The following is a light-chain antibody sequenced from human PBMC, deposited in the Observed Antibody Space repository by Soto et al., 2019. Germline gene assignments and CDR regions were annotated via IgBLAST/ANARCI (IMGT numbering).Light chain of an antibody. J-gene: IGLJ2*01. V-gene: IGLV4-69*01. CDR1: SGHSSFA. Sequence: QPVLTQSPSASASLGASVKLTCTLSSGHSSFAIAWHQQQPEKGPRYLMKINSDGSHTKGDGIPDRFSGSGSGAERYLTISSLQSEDEAEYYCQTWGTGIVFGGGTKRTVL. CDR2: INSDGSH. CDR3: QTWGTGIV.